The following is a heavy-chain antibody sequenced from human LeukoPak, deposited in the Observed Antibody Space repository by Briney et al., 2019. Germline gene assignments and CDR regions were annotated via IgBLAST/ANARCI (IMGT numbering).Heavy chain of an antibody. CDR3: ARGGGTVERSNAFDI. Sequence: PSETLSLTCAVSGGSISSSNWWSWGRQPPEKGLEWVGEIYHSGSTNYNPSLKSRVTISVDKSKKQFSLKLSSVTAADTAEYYCARGGGTVERSNAFDIWGQGTMVIVSS. CDR2: IYHSGST. V-gene: IGHV4-4*02. CDR1: GGSISSSNW. D-gene: IGHD4-23*01. J-gene: IGHJ3*02.